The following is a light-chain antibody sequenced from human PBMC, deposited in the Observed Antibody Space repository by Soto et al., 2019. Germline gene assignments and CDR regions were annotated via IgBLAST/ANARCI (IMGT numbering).Light chain of an antibody. V-gene: IGKV1-9*01. CDR2: AAS. CDR1: QGIYTY. CDR3: QHLNSYPWT. Sequence: DIQLTQSPSFLSASVGDRVTNTCRASQGIYTYLAWYQQKPGKAPELLIYAASTLQSGVPSRFSGSRYGTEFTLTISSLQPEDFATYYSQHLNSYPWTFGQGTKVEIK. J-gene: IGKJ1*01.